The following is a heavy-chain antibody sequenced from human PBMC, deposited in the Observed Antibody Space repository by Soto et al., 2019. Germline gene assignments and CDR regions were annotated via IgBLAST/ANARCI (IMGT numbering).Heavy chain of an antibody. Sequence: SETLSLTCTVSGGSISSGGYYWSWIRQHPGKSLEWIGYIYYSGSTYYNPSLKSRVTISVDTSKNQFSLKLSSVTAADTAVYYCARGMYYYDSSGFWFDYWGQGTLVTVSS. D-gene: IGHD3-22*01. J-gene: IGHJ5*01. V-gene: IGHV4-31*03. CDR1: GGSISSGGYY. CDR2: IYYSGST. CDR3: ARGMYYYDSSGFWFDY.